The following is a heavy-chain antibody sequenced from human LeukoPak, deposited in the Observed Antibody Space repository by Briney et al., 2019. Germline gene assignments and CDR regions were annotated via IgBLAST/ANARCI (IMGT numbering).Heavy chain of an antibody. V-gene: IGHV3-48*01. CDR2: ISSSSSTI. Sequence: GGSLRLSCAASGFTFSSYSMNWVRQAPVKGLEWVSYISSSSSTIYYADSVKGRFTISRDNAKNSLYLQMNSLRAEDTAVYYCARERNVDIVATIPDYWGQGTLVTVSS. CDR3: ARERNVDIVATIPDY. D-gene: IGHD5-12*01. CDR1: GFTFSSYS. J-gene: IGHJ4*02.